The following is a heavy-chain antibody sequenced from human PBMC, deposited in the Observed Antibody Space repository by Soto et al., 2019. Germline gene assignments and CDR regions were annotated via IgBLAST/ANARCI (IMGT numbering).Heavy chain of an antibody. Sequence: EVQLLESGGGLVQPGGSLRLSCAASGFTFSSYAMSWVRQAPGKGLEWVSAISGSGGSTYYADSVKGRFTISRDNSKNTLYLQMSSLRAEDTAVYYCEKDRGYSGYDYDYWGQGTLVTVSS. CDR3: EKDRGYSGYDYDY. CDR2: ISGSGGST. CDR1: GFTFSSYA. D-gene: IGHD5-12*01. V-gene: IGHV3-23*01. J-gene: IGHJ4*02.